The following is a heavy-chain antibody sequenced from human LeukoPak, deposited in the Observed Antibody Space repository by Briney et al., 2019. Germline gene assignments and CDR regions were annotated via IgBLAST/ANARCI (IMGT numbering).Heavy chain of an antibody. CDR3: AKDLYCSSTSCLPYYFDY. CDR2: ISGSGGST. V-gene: IGHV3-23*01. Sequence: GGSLRLSCAASGFTFSSYAMSWVRQAPGKGLEWVSAISGSGGSTYYADSVKGRFTISRDNSKHTLYLQMNSLRAEDTAVYYCAKDLYCSSTSCLPYYFDYWGQGTLVTVSS. D-gene: IGHD2-2*01. J-gene: IGHJ4*02. CDR1: GFTFSSYA.